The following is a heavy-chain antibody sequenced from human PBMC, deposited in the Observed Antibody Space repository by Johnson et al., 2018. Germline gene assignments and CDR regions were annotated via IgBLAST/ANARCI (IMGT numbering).Heavy chain of an antibody. Sequence: VQLVQSGRGLVQPGGSLRFSCAASGLTFSNYWMHWVRQAPGKGLVWVAHLTDDGSPTTYADSVKGRLTISRDNAENTLYLQMNSLSAEETAVYYCVRPGGGGCYSTAFNICGQGTVVTVSS. CDR1: GLTFSNYW. CDR3: VRPGGGGCYSTAFNI. CDR2: LTDDGSPT. V-gene: IGHV3-74*02. D-gene: IGHD2-21*02. J-gene: IGHJ3*02.